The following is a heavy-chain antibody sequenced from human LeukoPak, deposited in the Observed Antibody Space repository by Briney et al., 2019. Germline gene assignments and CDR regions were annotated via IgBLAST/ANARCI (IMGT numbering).Heavy chain of an antibody. V-gene: IGHV3-48*01. CDR1: GFSFGSYS. J-gene: IGHJ4*02. CDR3: ARENAWGYFDF. D-gene: IGHD7-27*01. CDR2: ISPSSSSI. Sequence: GALRLSCVASGFSFGSYSINWVRQAPGKGLEWVSYISPSSSSIYFADSVKGRFTISRDNAQNSLYLQMNSLRAEDTAVYYCARENAWGYFDFWGQGTLVTVSS.